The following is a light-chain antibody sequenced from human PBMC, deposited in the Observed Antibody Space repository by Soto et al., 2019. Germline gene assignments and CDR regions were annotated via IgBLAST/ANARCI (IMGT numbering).Light chain of an antibody. Sequence: QSVLTQPPSVSGAPGQRVTISCTGTSSNIGAGHDVHWYQQLPGTAPKLVIHRNNNRPSGVPDRFSASKSGTSASLAISGLQAEDEANYYCQSYDSSLSAHVVFGGGTQLTVL. CDR3: QSYDSSLSAHVV. V-gene: IGLV1-40*01. J-gene: IGLJ2*01. CDR1: SSNIGAGHD. CDR2: RNN.